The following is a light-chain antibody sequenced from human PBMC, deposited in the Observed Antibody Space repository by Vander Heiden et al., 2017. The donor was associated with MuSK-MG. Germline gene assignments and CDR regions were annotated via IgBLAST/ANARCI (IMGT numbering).Light chain of an antibody. Sequence: DIQMTQSPSTLSASVGDRVTITCRASQSISSWLAWYQQKPGKAPKLLIYKASSLESGVPSRFRGSGSGTEFTLTISSLQPDDFATYYCQQYNSYPTFGQGTKVEIK. J-gene: IGKJ1*01. CDR2: KAS. V-gene: IGKV1-5*03. CDR3: QQYNSYPT. CDR1: QSISSW.